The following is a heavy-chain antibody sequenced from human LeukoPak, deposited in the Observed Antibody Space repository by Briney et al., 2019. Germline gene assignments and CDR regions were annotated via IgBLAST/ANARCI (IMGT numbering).Heavy chain of an antibody. D-gene: IGHD5-12*01. V-gene: IGHV1-69*11. CDR1: GYTFTSYD. CDR2: TIPTIGTT. J-gene: IGHJ4*02. CDR3: ARDRKSGYSYASEY. Sequence: GASVKVSCKASGYTFTSYDINWVRQAPGQGLEWMGRTIPTIGTTNYAQKFQGRVTINVDESTTIAYMELSNLRSEDTAVYYCARDRKSGYSYASEYWGQGTLVTVSS.